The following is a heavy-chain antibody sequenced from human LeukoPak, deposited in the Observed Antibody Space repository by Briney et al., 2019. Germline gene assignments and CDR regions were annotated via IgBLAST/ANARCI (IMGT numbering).Heavy chain of an antibody. CDR2: LYSDGNT. CDR3: ARGVEPLAANTLAY. CDR1: GFTVITND. Sequence: GGSLRLSCAASGFTVITNDMTGVRQAPGKGHEWVSVLYSDGNTKYADSVQGRFTISGDSSKSTLYLEMNSLSPDDTAVYYCARGVEPLAANTLAYWGQGTLVTVSS. D-gene: IGHD1-14*01. J-gene: IGHJ4*02. V-gene: IGHV3-53*01.